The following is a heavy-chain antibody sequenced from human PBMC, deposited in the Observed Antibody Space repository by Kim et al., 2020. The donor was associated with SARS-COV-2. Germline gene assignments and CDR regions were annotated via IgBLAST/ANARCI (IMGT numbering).Heavy chain of an antibody. Sequence: ASVKVSCKASGYTFTSYGISWVRQAPGQGLEWMGWISAYNGNTNYAQKLQGRVTMTTDTSTSTAYMELRSLRSDDTAVYYCARMPSTVVTPRFYYYYGMDVWGQGTTVTVSS. V-gene: IGHV1-18*01. CDR1: GYTFTSYG. D-gene: IGHD4-17*01. J-gene: IGHJ6*02. CDR2: ISAYNGNT. CDR3: ARMPSTVVTPRFYYYYGMDV.